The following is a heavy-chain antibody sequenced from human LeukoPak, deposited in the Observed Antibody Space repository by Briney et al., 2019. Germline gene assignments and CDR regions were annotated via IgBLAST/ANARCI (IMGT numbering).Heavy chain of an antibody. CDR3: ARSRGPYGDYGYYFDY. Sequence: PSETLSLTCAVSGGSISSSNWWSWVRQPSGKGLEWIGEIYHSGSTNYNPSLKSRVTISVDKSKNQFSLKLSSVTAADTAVYYCARSRGPYGDYGYYFDYWGQGTLVTVSS. V-gene: IGHV4-4*02. CDR1: GGSISSSNW. D-gene: IGHD4-17*01. J-gene: IGHJ4*02. CDR2: IYHSGST.